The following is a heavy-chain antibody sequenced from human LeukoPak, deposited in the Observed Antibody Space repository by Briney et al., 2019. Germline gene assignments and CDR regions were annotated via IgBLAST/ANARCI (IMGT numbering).Heavy chain of an antibody. J-gene: IGHJ5*02. CDR2: IIPIFGTA. CDR1: GGTFSSYA. D-gene: IGHD2-2*02. CDR3: ARRVVPAAISNNWFDP. Sequence: GASVKVSCKASGGTFSSYAISWVRQAPGQGLEWMGGIIPIFGTANYAQKFQGRVTITADESTSTAYMELSSLRSEDTAVYYCARRVVPAAISNNWFDPWGQGTLVTVSS. V-gene: IGHV1-69*13.